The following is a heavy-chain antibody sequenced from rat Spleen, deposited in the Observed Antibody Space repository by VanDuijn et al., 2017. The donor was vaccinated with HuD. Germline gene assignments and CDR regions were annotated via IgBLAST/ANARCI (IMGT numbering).Heavy chain of an antibody. J-gene: IGHJ2*01. CDR3: TRGDYFDY. V-gene: IGHV2-13*01. CDR1: GFSLGSYG. CDR2: IWDNGGT. Sequence: QVQLQESGPGLVQPSQTLSLSCTVSGFSLGSYGVVWIRQPPGKGLEWMGVIWDNGGTDYASSLKSRLSISRDTSKNQVFLKMNSLQTDDTGTYYCTRGDYFDYWGQGVMVTVSS.